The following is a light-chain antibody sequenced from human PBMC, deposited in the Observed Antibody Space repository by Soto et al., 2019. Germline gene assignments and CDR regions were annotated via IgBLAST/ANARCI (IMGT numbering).Light chain of an antibody. J-gene: IGKJ1*01. Sequence: ETVMTQSPATLSVSPGERATLSCRASQSVSSDLAWYHQKPGQAPRLLIYGASTRATGIPARFSGSGSGTEFTLTINSLQSEDFAVYYCQQYNNWPRTFGQGTKVEIK. CDR2: GAS. CDR3: QQYNNWPRT. V-gene: IGKV3-15*01. CDR1: QSVSSD.